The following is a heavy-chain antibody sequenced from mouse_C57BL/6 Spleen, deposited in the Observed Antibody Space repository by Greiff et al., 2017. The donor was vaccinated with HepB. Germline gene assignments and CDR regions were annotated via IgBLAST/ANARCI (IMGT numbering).Heavy chain of an antibody. J-gene: IGHJ1*03. Sequence: EVKLQESGPGLVKPSQSLSLTCSVTGYSITSGYYWNWIRQFPGNKLEWMGYISYDGSNNYNPSLKNRISITRDTSKNQFFLKLNSVTTEDTATYYCARVEGYDWYFDVWGTGTTVTVSS. CDR3: ARVEGYDWYFDV. CDR2: ISYDGSN. V-gene: IGHV3-6*01. D-gene: IGHD2-2*01. CDR1: GYSITSGYY.